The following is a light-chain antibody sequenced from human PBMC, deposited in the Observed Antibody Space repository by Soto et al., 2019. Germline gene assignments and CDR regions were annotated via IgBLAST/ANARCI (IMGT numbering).Light chain of an antibody. Sequence: QSALTQPASVSGSPGQSITISCTGTSTDLDSSSFVSWYQQHSGKAPKVVIYEVTHRPSGVSNRFSGAKSGSTASLTISGLQADDEATYFCSSYSASNSWVFGGGTKLTVL. J-gene: IGLJ3*02. CDR2: EVT. CDR3: SSYSASNSWV. CDR1: STDLDSSSF. V-gene: IGLV2-14*01.